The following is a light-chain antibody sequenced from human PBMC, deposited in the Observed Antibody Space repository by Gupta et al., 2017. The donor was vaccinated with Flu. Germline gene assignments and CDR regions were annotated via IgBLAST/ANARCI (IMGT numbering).Light chain of an antibody. CDR3: SAEDNSRNVWV. Sequence: ATITCTGNSNNVGQEGAVWLHQNQCHPPKLLYHKNNNRPSGISERFSASSSGSTTALTITGLQPEDEADYYCSAEDNSRNVWVFGGGTKLTVL. CDR2: KNN. J-gene: IGLJ3*02. V-gene: IGLV10-54*04. CDR1: SNNVGQEG.